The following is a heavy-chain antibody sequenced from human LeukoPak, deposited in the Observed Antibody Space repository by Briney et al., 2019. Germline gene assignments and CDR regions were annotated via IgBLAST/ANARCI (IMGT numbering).Heavy chain of an antibody. D-gene: IGHD5-18*01. CDR1: GFTFSSDW. Sequence: GSLRLSCAVSGFTFSSDWMTWIRQAPGRGLEWVAHIKQDRSEKEYVDSVKGRFTISRDTAKSSLYLQLNSLRDEDTAVYYCARVGGYNYAQEGYYYFGMDVCGQGTTVTV. J-gene: IGHJ6*01. CDR3: ARVGGYNYAQEGYYYFGMDV. CDR2: IKQDRSEK. V-gene: IGHV3-7*01.